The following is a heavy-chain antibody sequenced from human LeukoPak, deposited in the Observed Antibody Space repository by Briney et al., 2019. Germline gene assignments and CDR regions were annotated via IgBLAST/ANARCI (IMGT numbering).Heavy chain of an antibody. CDR3: ARDSSSSRDAFDI. D-gene: IGHD6-13*01. V-gene: IGHV3-21*01. J-gene: IGHJ3*02. CDR2: ISSSSSYI. Sequence: PGGSLRLSCAASGFTSSSYSMNWVRQAPGKGLEWVSSISSSSSYIYYADSVKGRSTISRDNAKNSLYLQMNSLRAEDTAVYYCARDSSSSRDAFDIWGQGTMVTVSS. CDR1: GFTSSSYS.